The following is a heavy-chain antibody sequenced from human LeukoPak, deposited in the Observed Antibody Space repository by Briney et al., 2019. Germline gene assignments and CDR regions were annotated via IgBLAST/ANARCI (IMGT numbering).Heavy chain of an antibody. CDR2: ISSSSSYI. D-gene: IGHD3-3*01. Sequence: GGSLRLSCAASGFTFSSYSMNWVRQAPGKGLEWVSSISSSSSYIYYADSVKGRFTISRDNAKNSLYLQMNSLRAEDTAVYYCARVVIYDFWSGYPRWALGGYMDVWGKGTTVTVSS. CDR3: ARVVIYDFWSGYPRWALGGYMDV. CDR1: GFTFSSYS. V-gene: IGHV3-21*01. J-gene: IGHJ6*03.